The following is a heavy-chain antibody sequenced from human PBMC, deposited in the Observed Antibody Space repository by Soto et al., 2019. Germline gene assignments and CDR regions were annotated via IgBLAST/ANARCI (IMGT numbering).Heavy chain of an antibody. CDR3: AREPSTKHCSSTCCQPGY. J-gene: IGHJ4*02. CDR2: IYYSGST. D-gene: IGHD2-2*01. V-gene: IGHV4-30-4*01. CDR1: GGSISSGDYY. Sequence: SETLSLTCTVSGGSISSGDYYWSWIRQPPGKGLEWIGYIYYSGSTYYNPSLKSRVTISVDTSKNQFSLKLSSVTAADTAVYYCAREPSTKHCSSTCCQPGYWGQGTLVTVSS.